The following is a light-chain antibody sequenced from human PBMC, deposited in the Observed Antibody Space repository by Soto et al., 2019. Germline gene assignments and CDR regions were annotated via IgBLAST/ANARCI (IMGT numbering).Light chain of an antibody. CDR3: QQYDSNRQA. CDR1: QSITIW. V-gene: IGKV1-5*01. CDR2: DAS. J-gene: IGKJ1*01. Sequence: DIQMTQSPSTLSASVGDSVTITCRASQSITIWLAWYQQKPGKAPKLLIYDASSLQGGVPSRFSGSRSGTEFTLTISSLQPDDFATYYCQQYDSNRQAFGQGTKVDIK.